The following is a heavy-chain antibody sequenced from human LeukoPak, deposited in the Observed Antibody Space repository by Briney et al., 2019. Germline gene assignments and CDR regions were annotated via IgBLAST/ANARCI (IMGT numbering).Heavy chain of an antibody. D-gene: IGHD3-10*01. CDR1: GGSISSGSHY. J-gene: IGHJ4*02. CDR3: AREGLISIVRGLNFGY. V-gene: IGHV4-61*02. CDR2: VYSSGST. Sequence: SETLSLTCTVSGGSISSGSHYWTWIRQPAGKGLEYIGRVYSSGSTDSNPSLRSRLTMSVDTSKNQLSLKLTSVTAADTAVYYCAREGLISIVRGLNFGYWGQGTLVSVSS.